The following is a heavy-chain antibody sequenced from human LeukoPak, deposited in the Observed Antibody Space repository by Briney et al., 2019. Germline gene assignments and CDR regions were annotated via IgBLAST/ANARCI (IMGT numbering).Heavy chain of an antibody. CDR2: INPNSGGT. CDR3: ARSSSWEGVGLDY. Sequence: ASVKVSCKASGYTFTGYYMHWVRQAPGQGLEWMGWINPNSGGTNYAQKFQGRVTMTRDTSISTAYMELSRLRSDDTAVYYCARSSSWEGVGLDYWGQGTLVTVSS. V-gene: IGHV1-2*02. CDR1: GYTFTGYY. D-gene: IGHD6-13*01. J-gene: IGHJ4*02.